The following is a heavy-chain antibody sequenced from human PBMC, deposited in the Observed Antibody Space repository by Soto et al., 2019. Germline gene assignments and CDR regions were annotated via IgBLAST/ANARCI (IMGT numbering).Heavy chain of an antibody. V-gene: IGHV3-48*02. D-gene: IGHD3-9*01. J-gene: IGHJ4*02. CDR1: GFTFSSYS. CDR2: ISSSASTK. CDR3: GRDERSDWNYVAY. Sequence: ASVKVSCAASGFTFSSYSMSWVRQAPGKGLEWLSYISSSASTKYYADSVRGRSTVSRDNAKNSLYLQMNSLRDEDTAVYYCGRDERSDWNYVAYWGQGTLVTVSS.